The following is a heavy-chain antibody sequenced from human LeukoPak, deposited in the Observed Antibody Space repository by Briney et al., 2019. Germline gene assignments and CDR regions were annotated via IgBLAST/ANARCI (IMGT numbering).Heavy chain of an antibody. V-gene: IGHV4-39*07. J-gene: IGHJ4*02. CDR3: ARGYSGSHQTDC. CDR2: IYYSGST. D-gene: IGHD1-26*01. CDR1: GGSISSSSYY. Sequence: SETLSLTCTVSGGSISSSSYYWGWIRQPPGKGLEWIGSIYYSGSTYYNPSLKSRVTISVDTSKNQLSLKLSSVTAADTAVYYCARGYSGSHQTDCWGQGTLVTVSS.